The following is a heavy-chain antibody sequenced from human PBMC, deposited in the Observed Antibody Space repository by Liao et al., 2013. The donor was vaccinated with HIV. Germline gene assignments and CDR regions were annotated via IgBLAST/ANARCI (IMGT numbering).Heavy chain of an antibody. Sequence: QVHLQEWGAGLLKPAETLSLTCAVDGASFRGYYWSWIRQAPGKGLEWLGEVTHSGGTNHNPSLKSRLTISVDTSKNQVSLKLDSVTAADTGVYYCARGRTVATTPLAYWGQGTLVTVSS. CDR2: VTHSGGT. J-gene: IGHJ4*02. CDR3: ARGRTVATTPLAY. CDR1: GASFRGYY. D-gene: IGHD5-12*01. V-gene: IGHV4-34*01.